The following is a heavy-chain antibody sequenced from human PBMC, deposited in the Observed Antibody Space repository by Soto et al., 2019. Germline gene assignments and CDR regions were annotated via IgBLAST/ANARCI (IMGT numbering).Heavy chain of an antibody. CDR3: ARHPGDY. CDR2: ISSRSSTI. Sequence: EVPLVESGGGLVQPGGSLRLSCAASGFTFSSYSMNWVRQAPGKGLEWVSYISSRSSTIYYADSVKGRFTISRDNAKTALYLQMNSLRAEDTAVYSCARHPGDYWGHGTLVTVSS. V-gene: IGHV3-48*01. J-gene: IGHJ4*01. CDR1: GFTFSSYS.